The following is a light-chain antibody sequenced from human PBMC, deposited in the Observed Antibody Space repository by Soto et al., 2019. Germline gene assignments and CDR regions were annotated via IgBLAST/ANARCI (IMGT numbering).Light chain of an antibody. CDR3: QHYNSYSEA. V-gene: IGKV1-5*03. CDR1: QLISSW. Sequence: DIQMTQSPSTLSASVGDSVTITCRASQLISSWLAWYQQKPGKAPKLPIYKASTLKSGVPSRFSGSGSGTEFTLTISSLQPDDFATYYCQHYNSYSEAFGQGTKVDIK. J-gene: IGKJ1*01. CDR2: KAS.